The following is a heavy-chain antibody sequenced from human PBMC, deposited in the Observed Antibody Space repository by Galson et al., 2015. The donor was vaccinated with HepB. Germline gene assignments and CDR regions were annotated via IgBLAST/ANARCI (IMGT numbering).Heavy chain of an antibody. Sequence: SLRLSCAASGFTFSSYWMSWVRQAPGKGLEWVANIKQDGSEKYYVDSVKGRFTISRDNAKNSLYLQMNSLRAEDTAVYYCARIGFEATILYCMDVWGKGTTVTVSS. V-gene: IGHV3-7*01. CDR3: ARIGFEATILYCMDV. D-gene: IGHD5-12*01. CDR1: GFTFSSYW. CDR2: IKQDGSEK. J-gene: IGHJ6*03.